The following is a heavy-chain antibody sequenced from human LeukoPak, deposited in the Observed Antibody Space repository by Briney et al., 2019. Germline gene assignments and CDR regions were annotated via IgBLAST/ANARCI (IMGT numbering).Heavy chain of an antibody. CDR2: INSNGNTT. Sequence: PGGSLRLSCAASGFTFSTYWMHWARQVPGKGLVWVSRINSNGNTTPYADSVKGRFTISRGNAKNTLFLQMNSLRAEDTAVYYCARGGGNSYAPVDYWGQGTLVTVSS. V-gene: IGHV3-74*01. J-gene: IGHJ4*02. CDR3: ARGGGNSYAPVDY. D-gene: IGHD5-18*01. CDR1: GFTFSTYW.